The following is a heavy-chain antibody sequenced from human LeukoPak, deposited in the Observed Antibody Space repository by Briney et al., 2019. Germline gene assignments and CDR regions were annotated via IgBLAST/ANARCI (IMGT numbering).Heavy chain of an antibody. CDR1: EFSLSDYD. J-gene: IGHJ4*02. V-gene: IGHV3-30*04. CDR3: ASQDRGGYDGPVDY. CDR2: KSSDERNK. D-gene: IGHD5-12*01. Sequence: GTSLRLSCVASEFSLSDYDMHWVRQAPGKGLEWVSMKSSDERNKRYAESVKGRFTISRDNAKNSLSLQMNSLRADDTAVYYCASQDRGGYDGPVDYWGQGTLVTVSS.